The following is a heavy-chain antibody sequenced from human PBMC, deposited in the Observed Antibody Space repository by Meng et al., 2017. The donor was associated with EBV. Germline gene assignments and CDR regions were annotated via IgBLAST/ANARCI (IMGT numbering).Heavy chain of an antibody. J-gene: IGHJ4*02. Sequence: VQVLQSGAGLNKAGAYVKVPCKASGYTFTSYAMHWVRQAPGQRLEWMGWINAGNGNTKYSQKFQGRVTITRDTSASTAYMELSSLRSEDTAVYYCARSGATIFGVVIPTYYFDYWGQGTLVTVSS. CDR2: INAGNGNT. V-gene: IGHV1-3*01. CDR3: ARSGATIFGVVIPTYYFDY. D-gene: IGHD3-3*01. CDR1: GYTFTSYA.